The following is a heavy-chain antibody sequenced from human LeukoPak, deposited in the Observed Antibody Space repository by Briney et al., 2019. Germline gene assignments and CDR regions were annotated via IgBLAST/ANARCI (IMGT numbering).Heavy chain of an antibody. J-gene: IGHJ4*02. CDR3: ARSATRFVDTAMVSFDY. CDR2: IYHSGST. D-gene: IGHD5-18*01. Sequence: SETLSLTCAVYGGSFSGYYWGWIRQPPGKGLKWIGSIYHSGSTYYNPSLKSRVTISVDTSKNQFSLKLSSVTAADTAVYYCARSATRFVDTAMVSFDYWGQGTLVTVSS. V-gene: IGHV4-38-2*01. CDR1: GGSFSGYY.